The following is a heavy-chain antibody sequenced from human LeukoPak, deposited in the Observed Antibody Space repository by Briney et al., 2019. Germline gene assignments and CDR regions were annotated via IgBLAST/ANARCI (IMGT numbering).Heavy chain of an antibody. Sequence: GGSLRLSCAASGFTFSTYAMSWVRQAPGKGLEWVSAISGSGGSTYYADSVKGRFTISRDNSKNTLYLQMNSLRAEDTAVYYCARADGIYYYYMDVWGKGTTVTVSS. D-gene: IGHD2-15*01. J-gene: IGHJ6*03. CDR2: ISGSGGST. CDR1: GFTFSTYA. V-gene: IGHV3-23*01. CDR3: ARADGIYYYYMDV.